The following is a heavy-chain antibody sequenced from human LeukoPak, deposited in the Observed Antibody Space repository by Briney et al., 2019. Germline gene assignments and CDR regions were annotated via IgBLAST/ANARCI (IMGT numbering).Heavy chain of an antibody. CDR1: GGSIRSHS. D-gene: IGHD3-3*01. V-gene: IGHV4-59*08. J-gene: IGHJ2*01. Sequence: SETLSLTCSVSGGSIRSHSWSWIRQPPGKGLEWIGYIYYSGSTNYNPSLKSRVIISIDTSKNQFSLKLSSVTAAGTAVYYCARSSSAYDFWSGYRRGYWYFDLWGRGTLVTVSS. CDR3: ARSSSAYDFWSGYRRGYWYFDL. CDR2: IYYSGST.